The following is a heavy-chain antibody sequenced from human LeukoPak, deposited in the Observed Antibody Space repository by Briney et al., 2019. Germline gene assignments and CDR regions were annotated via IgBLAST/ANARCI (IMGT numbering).Heavy chain of an antibody. CDR2: IKEDGSEK. V-gene: IGHV3-7*01. CDR1: GFTLSRYW. Sequence: GGSLRLSSAASGFTLSRYWMSWVRQAPGKALEWVANIKEDGSEKYYVDSVKGRFTISRDNAKSSLWLQMNSLRAEDTAVYYCARHHPEQLPFDYWGQGTLVTVSS. CDR3: ARHHPEQLPFDY. D-gene: IGHD4-23*01. J-gene: IGHJ4*02.